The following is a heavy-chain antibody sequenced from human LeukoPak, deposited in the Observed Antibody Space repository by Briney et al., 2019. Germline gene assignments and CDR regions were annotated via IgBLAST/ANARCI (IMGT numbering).Heavy chain of an antibody. CDR1: GFTFSSYA. CDR3: TTGDNGSYLDAFDI. CDR2: IKSKTDGGTT. D-gene: IGHD1-26*01. J-gene: IGHJ3*02. V-gene: IGHV3-15*01. Sequence: GGSLRLSCAASGFTFSSYAMSWVRQAPGKGLEWVGRIKSKTDGGTTDYAAPVKGRFTISRDDSKNTLYLQMNSLKTEDTAVYYCTTGDNGSYLDAFDIWGQGTMVTVSS.